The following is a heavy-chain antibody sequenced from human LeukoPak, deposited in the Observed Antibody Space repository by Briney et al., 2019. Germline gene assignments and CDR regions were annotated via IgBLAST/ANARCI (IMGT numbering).Heavy chain of an antibody. Sequence: ASVKVSCKASGYTFTSCGISWVRQAPGQGLEWMGWISAYNGNTNYAQKLQGRVTMTTDTSTSTAYMELRSLRSDDTAVYYCARGVPIAAAGVYYYYMDVWGKGTTVTISS. CDR1: GYTFTSCG. J-gene: IGHJ6*03. V-gene: IGHV1-18*01. CDR3: ARGVPIAAAGVYYYYMDV. D-gene: IGHD6-13*01. CDR2: ISAYNGNT.